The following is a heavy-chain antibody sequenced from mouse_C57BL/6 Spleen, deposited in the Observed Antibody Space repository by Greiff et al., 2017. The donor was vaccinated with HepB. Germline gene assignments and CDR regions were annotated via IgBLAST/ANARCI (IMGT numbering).Heavy chain of an antibody. D-gene: IGHD1-1*01. V-gene: IGHV3-6*01. J-gene: IGHJ2*01. CDR3: ARVPSYYGSSHYFDY. CDR1: GYSITSGYY. CDR2: ISYDGSN. Sequence: EVQLQQSGPGLVKPSQSLSLTCSVTGYSITSGYYWNWIRQFPGNKLEWMGYISYDGSNNYNPSLKNRISITRDTSKNQFFLTLNSVTTEDTATYYCARVPSYYGSSHYFDYWGQGTTLTVSS.